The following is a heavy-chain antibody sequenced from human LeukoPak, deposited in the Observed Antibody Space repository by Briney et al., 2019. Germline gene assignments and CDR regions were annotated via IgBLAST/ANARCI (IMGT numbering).Heavy chain of an antibody. V-gene: IGHV1-2*06. Sequence: ASVTVSCKASGYTFTGYYIHWVRQAPGQGLEWMGRINPNNGGTNYAQKFQGRVTMTGDMSMSTAYMELSRLRSVDTAVYYCAGEDNSSGYRPFDIWGQGTMVTVPS. J-gene: IGHJ3*02. CDR3: AGEDNSSGYRPFDI. CDR1: GYTFTGYY. D-gene: IGHD3-22*01. CDR2: INPNNGGT.